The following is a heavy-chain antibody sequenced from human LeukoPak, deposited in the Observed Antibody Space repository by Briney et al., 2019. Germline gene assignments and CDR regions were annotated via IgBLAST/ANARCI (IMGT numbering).Heavy chain of an antibody. CDR3: ARDRTSSSWRPDSFDI. V-gene: IGHV3-11*01. J-gene: IGHJ3*02. Sequence: GGSLRLSCAASGFTFSDYYTSWIRQAPGKGREWVSYISGGGTTKYYADSVKGRFTISRDNAKNSLYLQMNSLRAEDTAVYYCARDRTSSSWRPDSFDIWGQGTMVTVSP. CDR2: ISGGGTTK. CDR1: GFTFSDYY. D-gene: IGHD6-13*01.